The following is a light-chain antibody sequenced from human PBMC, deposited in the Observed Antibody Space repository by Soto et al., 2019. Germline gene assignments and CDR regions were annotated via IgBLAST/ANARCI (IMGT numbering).Light chain of an antibody. CDR1: SSDIGDYNY. CDR2: EVS. V-gene: IGLV2-14*01. CDR3: ISYTSNSLYV. Sequence: QSVLTQSASVSGSPGQSITISCTGASSDIGDYNYVSWYQQHPGKAPKLMIFEVSHRPSGVSTRFSGSKSDNTASLTISGLQAEDEADYYCISYTSNSLYVFGTGTKLTVL. J-gene: IGLJ1*01.